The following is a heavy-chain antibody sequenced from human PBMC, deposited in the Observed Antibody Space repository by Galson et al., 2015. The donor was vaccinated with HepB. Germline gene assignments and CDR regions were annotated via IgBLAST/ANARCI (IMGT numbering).Heavy chain of an antibody. J-gene: IGHJ4*02. V-gene: IGHV1-24*01. CDR2: FDPEDGET. Sequence: VKVSCQVSGYTLTELSMHWVRQAPGKGLEWMGGFDPEDGETIYAQKFQGRVTMTEDTSTDTAYMELSSLRSEDTAVYYCATIDSRPSSNHYWGQGTLVTVSS. CDR1: GYTLTELS. CDR3: ATIDSRPSSNHY. D-gene: IGHD2-15*01.